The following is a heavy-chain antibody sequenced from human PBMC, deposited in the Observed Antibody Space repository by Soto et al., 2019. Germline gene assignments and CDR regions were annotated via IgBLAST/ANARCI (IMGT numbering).Heavy chain of an antibody. J-gene: IGHJ4*02. CDR1: GFTFSSYA. Sequence: SLRLSCSASGFTFSSYAMHWVRQAPGKGLEYVSAISSNGGSTYYADSVKGRFTISRDNSKNTLYLQMSSLRAEDTAVYYCVKGSDYDILTGYSGYFDYWGQGTLVTVSS. CDR2: ISSNGGST. D-gene: IGHD3-9*01. V-gene: IGHV3-64D*06. CDR3: VKGSDYDILTGYSGYFDY.